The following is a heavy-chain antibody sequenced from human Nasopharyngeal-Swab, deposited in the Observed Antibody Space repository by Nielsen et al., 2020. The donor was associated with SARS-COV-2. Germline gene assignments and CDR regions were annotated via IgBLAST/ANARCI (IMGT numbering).Heavy chain of an antibody. D-gene: IGHD2-2*01. J-gene: IGHJ5*02. CDR2: IKQDGSEK. CDR3: AREYCSSTSCYGDWFDP. CDR1: GFTFSRYW. V-gene: IGHV3-7*01. Sequence: ESLNISCAASGFTFSRYWMSWVRQAPGKGLEWVANIKQDGSEKYYVDSVKGRFTISRDNAKNSLYLQMNSLRAEDTAVYYCAREYCSSTSCYGDWFDPWGQGTLVTVSS.